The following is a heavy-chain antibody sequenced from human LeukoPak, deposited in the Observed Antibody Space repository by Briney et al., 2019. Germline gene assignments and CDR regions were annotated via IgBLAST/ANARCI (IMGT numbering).Heavy chain of an antibody. CDR1: GGSMSNYY. V-gene: IGHV4-59*01. CDR3: ARYMRMNSGADGMGY. J-gene: IGHJ4*02. D-gene: IGHD2-15*01. Sequence: SETLSLTCTVSGGSMSNYYWAWIRQPPGKGLEYIGNIHYSGNIYYNPSLKSRVTISVDTSKNQFSLTVRSVTTADTAVYYCARYMRMNSGADGMGYWGQGTLVTVSS. CDR2: IHYSGNI.